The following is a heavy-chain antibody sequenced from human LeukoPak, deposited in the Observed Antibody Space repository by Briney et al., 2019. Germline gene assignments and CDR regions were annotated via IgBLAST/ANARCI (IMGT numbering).Heavy chain of an antibody. D-gene: IGHD3-22*01. CDR3: ARDSDDSSGYYYWYFDL. V-gene: IGHV1-69*05. J-gene: IGHJ2*01. Sequence: ASVKVSCKASGGIFSSCAISWVRQAPGQGLEWMGRIIPIFGTANYAQKFQGRVTITTDESTSTAYMELSSLRSEDTAVYYCARDSDDSSGYYYWYFDLWGRGTLVTVSS. CDR1: GGIFSSCA. CDR2: IIPIFGTA.